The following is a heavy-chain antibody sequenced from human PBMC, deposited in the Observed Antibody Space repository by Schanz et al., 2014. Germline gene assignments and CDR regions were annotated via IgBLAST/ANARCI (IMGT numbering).Heavy chain of an antibody. CDR3: ARDFSAYVGNYFDY. V-gene: IGHV1-18*01. CDR2: ITAYNGDT. Sequence: QVQLVQSGAEVKKPGSSVKVSCKASGGTFSTYTISWVRQAPGQGLEWMGWITAYNGDTNYALKLQGRVTMTTDTSTCTAYMELTSLRVDDTAVYYCARDFSAYVGNYFDYWGQGTLVTVSS. D-gene: IGHD5-12*01. CDR1: GGTFSTYT. J-gene: IGHJ4*02.